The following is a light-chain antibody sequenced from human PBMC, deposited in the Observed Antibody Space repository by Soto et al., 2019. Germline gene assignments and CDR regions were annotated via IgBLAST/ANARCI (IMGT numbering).Light chain of an antibody. Sequence: QSALTQPPSASGSPGQSVPIPCAGTSTDVGEYNYVSWYQQHPGKVPKLIIFEVNKRPSGVPDRFSGSKSGDTASLTVSGLQAEDEADYYCSSFVGAPVIFGGGTKVTVL. V-gene: IGLV2-8*01. CDR3: SSFVGAPVI. CDR2: EVN. CDR1: STDVGEYNY. J-gene: IGLJ2*01.